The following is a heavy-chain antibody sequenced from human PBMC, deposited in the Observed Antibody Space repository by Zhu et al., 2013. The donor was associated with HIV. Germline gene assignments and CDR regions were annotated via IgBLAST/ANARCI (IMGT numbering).Heavy chain of an antibody. CDR2: IHQSGST. D-gene: IGHD3-10*01. Sequence: QLHLQESGPGLVKPSETLSLTCRVSGDSISRSTYYWGWIRQSPGKGLEWIGNIHQSGSTYHNPSLKSRVTTSVDTSKNQFSLKLSSVTAADTAVYYCARDTPRYYGSGSHTYYFDFWGQGTLVTVSS. CDR1: GDSISRSTYY. CDR3: ARDTPRYYGSGSHTYYFDF. V-gene: IGHV4-39*07. J-gene: IGHJ4*02.